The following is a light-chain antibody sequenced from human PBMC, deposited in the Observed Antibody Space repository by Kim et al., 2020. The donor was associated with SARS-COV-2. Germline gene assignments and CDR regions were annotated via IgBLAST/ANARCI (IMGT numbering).Light chain of an antibody. CDR3: QRYNTSPWT. J-gene: IGKJ1*01. Sequence: SASIGDSVTITCRASQSISTWLAWYQQKRGRAPKLLIHKTSSLEPGVSSRFSGSGSGTEFTLTISSLQPDDFATYYCQRYNTSPWTFGPGTKLEI. CDR1: QSISTW. V-gene: IGKV1-5*03. CDR2: KTS.